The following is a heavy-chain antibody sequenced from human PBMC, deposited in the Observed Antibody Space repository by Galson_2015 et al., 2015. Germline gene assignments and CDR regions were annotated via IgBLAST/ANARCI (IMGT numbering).Heavy chain of an antibody. Sequence: SVKVSCKASGYTFTGHYLHWARQAPGQGLEWMGWLHPNSANTNYAQNFQAWVTMTWDTSISTAYLGASRLRSDDTAVYYCARQTADGYKLDFWGQGTLVTVSS. CDR3: ARQTADGYKLDF. CDR2: LHPNSANT. D-gene: IGHD5-24*01. J-gene: IGHJ4*02. CDR1: GYTFTGHY. V-gene: IGHV1-2*04.